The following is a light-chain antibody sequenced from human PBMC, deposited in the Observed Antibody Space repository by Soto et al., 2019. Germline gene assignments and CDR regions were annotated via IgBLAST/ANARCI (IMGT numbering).Light chain of an antibody. V-gene: IGLV1-40*01. Sequence: QSVLTQPPSVSGAPGQGVTISCTGSSSNIGAGYSVHWYQQLPGTAPKLLIYGNNNRPSGVPDRVSGSKSGTSASLAITGLQAEDEAEYYCQSYDSSRDDSWVFGGGTKLTVL. CDR3: QSYDSSRDDSWV. J-gene: IGLJ3*02. CDR2: GNN. CDR1: SSNIGAGYS.